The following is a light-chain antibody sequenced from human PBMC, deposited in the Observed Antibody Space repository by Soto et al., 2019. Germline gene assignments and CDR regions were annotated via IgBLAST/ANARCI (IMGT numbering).Light chain of an antibody. J-gene: IGKJ1*01. CDR2: HAS. Sequence: ERVMTQSPATLSASPGERATLSCGASQSVRTNLAWYQQTPGQAPRLLIYHASTRATGIPDRFRGSGSGTEFTLTISSLQSEDFASYYCQQYDDWPRTFGQGTKVDIK. CDR3: QQYDDWPRT. CDR1: QSVRTN. V-gene: IGKV3-15*01.